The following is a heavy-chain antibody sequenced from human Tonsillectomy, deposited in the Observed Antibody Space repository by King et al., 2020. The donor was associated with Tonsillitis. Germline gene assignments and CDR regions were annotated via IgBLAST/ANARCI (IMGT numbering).Heavy chain of an antibody. CDR1: GDSISSYY. D-gene: IGHD6-19*01. CDR2: IYYSGNT. Sequence: VQLQESVPGLVKSSETLSLTCTVSGDSISSYYWSWIRQPPGKGLECIAYIYYSGNTNYNPSLKSRVTISVDTSKNQFSLKLSSVTAADTAVYYCARRGYSNGWYINAFDIWGRGTMVTVSS. J-gene: IGHJ3*02. CDR3: ARRGYSNGWYINAFDI. V-gene: IGHV4-59*08.